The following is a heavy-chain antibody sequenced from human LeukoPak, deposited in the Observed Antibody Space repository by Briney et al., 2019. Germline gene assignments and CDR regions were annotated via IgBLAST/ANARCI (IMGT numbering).Heavy chain of an antibody. J-gene: IGHJ5*02. CDR3: ARQQYCSSSTCYTAPAINWFDP. CDR1: GGSISSNYYY. CDR2: IYYSGST. Sequence: SETPSLTCTVSGGSISSNYYYWGWIRQPPGKGLEWIASIYYSGSTSYNPSLKSRVTISVDTSKNQFSLKLSSVTAADTAVYYCARQQYCSSSTCYTAPAINWFDPWGQGTLVTVSS. V-gene: IGHV4-39*01. D-gene: IGHD2-2*02.